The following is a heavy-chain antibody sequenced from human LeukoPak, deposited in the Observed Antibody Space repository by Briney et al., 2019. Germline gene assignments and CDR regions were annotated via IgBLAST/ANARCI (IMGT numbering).Heavy chain of an antibody. CDR2: ITAYIGDT. CDR3: ARDFYYDSNDNGGDY. V-gene: IGHV1-18*01. Sequence: ASVKVSCKASGYTFSNYGINWVRQAPGQGLEWMGWITAYIGDTHYAQNVQGRVTMTTDTSTSTAYMELRSLRSDDTAVYYCARDFYYDSNDNGGDYWGQGTLVTVSS. D-gene: IGHD3-22*01. J-gene: IGHJ4*02. CDR1: GYTFSNYG.